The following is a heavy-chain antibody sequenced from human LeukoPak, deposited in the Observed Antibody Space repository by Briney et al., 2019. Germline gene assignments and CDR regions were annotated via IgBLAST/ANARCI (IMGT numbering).Heavy chain of an antibody. CDR3: SRDRGLGYWSSTSCYTPT. Sequence: GGSLRLSCAASGFSISNYVMTCVRQAPGKGLEWVSGFSDNGDSAYYADSVKGRFAISRDNAKNTVYLQMNSLRAEDTAVYYCSRDRGLGYWSSTSCYTPTWGQGTLVTVSS. CDR2: FSDNGDSA. CDR1: GFSISNYV. J-gene: IGHJ4*02. V-gene: IGHV3-23*01. D-gene: IGHD2-2*02.